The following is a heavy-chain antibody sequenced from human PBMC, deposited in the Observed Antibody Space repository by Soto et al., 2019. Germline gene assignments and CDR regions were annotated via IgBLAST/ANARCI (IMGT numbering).Heavy chain of an antibody. Sequence: QVQLQESGPGLVKPSQTLSLTCSVSGGSISSGDYYWSWIRQPPGKGLEWIGYIYYSGSTYYNPSLQSRVTISVDTSKNQFSLKLSSVTAADTAVYYWAHYCSGRAFDIWGQGTMVTVSS. J-gene: IGHJ3*02. V-gene: IGHV4-30-4*01. D-gene: IGHD6-19*01. CDR3: AHYCSGRAFDI. CDR1: GGSISSGDYY. CDR2: IYYSGST.